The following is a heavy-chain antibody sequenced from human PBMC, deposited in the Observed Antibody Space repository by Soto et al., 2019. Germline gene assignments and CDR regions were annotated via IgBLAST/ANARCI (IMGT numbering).Heavy chain of an antibody. CDR3: ARDRYYDSSGYYFDY. D-gene: IGHD3-22*01. CDR1: GGSVSSGSYY. J-gene: IGHJ4*02. Sequence: SETLSLTCTVSGGSVSSGSYYWSWIRQPPGKGLEWIGYIYYSGSTKYNPSLKSRVTISVDTSKNQISLKLSSVTAADTAVYYCARDRYYDSSGYYFDYWGQGTLVTVSS. CDR2: IYYSGST. V-gene: IGHV4-61*01.